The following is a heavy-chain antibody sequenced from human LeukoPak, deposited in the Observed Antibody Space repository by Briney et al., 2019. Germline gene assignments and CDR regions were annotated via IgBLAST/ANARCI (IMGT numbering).Heavy chain of an antibody. V-gene: IGHV4-59*01. CDR3: ARVVSRGGIDY. D-gene: IGHD3-10*01. CDR2: IYYSGST. Sequence: SETLSLTCTVSGGSISSYYWSWIRQPPGKGLEWIGYIYYSGSTNYNPSLKSRVTISVDTSKNQFSLKLSSVTAADTAVYYCARVVSRGGIDYWGQGTLVTVSS. J-gene: IGHJ4*02. CDR1: GGSISSYY.